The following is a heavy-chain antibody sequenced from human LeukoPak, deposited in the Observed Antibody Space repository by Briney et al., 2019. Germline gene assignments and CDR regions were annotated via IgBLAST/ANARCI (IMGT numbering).Heavy chain of an antibody. D-gene: IGHD1-26*01. V-gene: IGHV4-34*01. CDR2: INHSGST. Sequence: PSETLSLPCALYGVSFSGYYWSWIRQPPGKGLEWIGEINHSGSTNYNPSLKSRVTISVDTSKNQFSLKLSSVTAADTAVYYCARDNGIVGASALDYWGQGTLVTVSS. CDR3: ARDNGIVGASALDY. J-gene: IGHJ4*02. CDR1: GVSFSGYY.